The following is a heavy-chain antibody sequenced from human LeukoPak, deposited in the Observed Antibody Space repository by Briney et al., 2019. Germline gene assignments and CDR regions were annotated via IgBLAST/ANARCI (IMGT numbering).Heavy chain of an antibody. D-gene: IGHD1-26*01. V-gene: IGHV4-4*02. Sequence: TPSETLSLTCAVSGGSILTTNWWSWVRQPPGKGLEWIGEVHLSGASNYNPSLKSRVSMSIDNSKNQLSLKLTSVTAADTAIYYCARESGAFCPFGFWGQGTLVTVSS. J-gene: IGHJ4*02. CDR3: ARESGAFCPFGF. CDR2: VHLSGAS. CDR1: GGSILTTNW.